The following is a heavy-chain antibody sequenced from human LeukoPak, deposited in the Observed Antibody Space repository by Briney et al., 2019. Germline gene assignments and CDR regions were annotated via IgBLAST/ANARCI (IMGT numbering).Heavy chain of an antibody. D-gene: IGHD2-2*02. CDR3: ARDGGNGVVVVPAAIRLLGYLQH. Sequence: GGSLRLSCAVSGFTFSTYAMQWVRQAPGKELEWVAVISYDGSNKYYADSVKGRFTISRDNSKNTLYLQMNSLRAEDTAVYYCARDGGNGVVVVPAAIRLLGYLQHWGLSTLVTVSS. J-gene: IGHJ1*01. V-gene: IGHV3-30-3*01. CDR2: ISYDGSNK. CDR1: GFTFSTYA.